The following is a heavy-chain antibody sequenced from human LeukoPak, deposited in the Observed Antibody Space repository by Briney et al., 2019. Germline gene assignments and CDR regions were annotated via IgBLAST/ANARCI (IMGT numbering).Heavy chain of an antibody. V-gene: IGHV3-49*04. CDR1: GFTFGDYA. D-gene: IGHD3-22*01. CDR3: TRDLVGYYYDSSGYLGGAFDI. CDR2: IGSKAFGGTT. J-gene: IGHJ3*02. Sequence: GGSLRLSCTASGFTFGDYAMSWVRQAPGKGLEWVGFIGSKAFGGTTEYAASVKGRFTISRDDSKSIAYLQMNSLRTEDTAVYYCTRDLVGYYYDSSGYLGGAFDIWGQGTMVTVSS.